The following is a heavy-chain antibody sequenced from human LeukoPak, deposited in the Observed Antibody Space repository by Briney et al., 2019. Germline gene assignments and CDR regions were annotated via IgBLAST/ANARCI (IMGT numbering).Heavy chain of an antibody. Sequence: GGSLRLSCAASGFTFSSYSMNWVRQAPGKGPEWVSSISSSSSYIYYADSVKGRFTISRDNAKNSLYLQMNSLRAEDTAVYYCARDLTPSAFDIWGQGTMVTVSS. V-gene: IGHV3-21*01. CDR3: ARDLTPSAFDI. CDR1: GFTFSSYS. D-gene: IGHD1-14*01. J-gene: IGHJ3*02. CDR2: ISSSSSYI.